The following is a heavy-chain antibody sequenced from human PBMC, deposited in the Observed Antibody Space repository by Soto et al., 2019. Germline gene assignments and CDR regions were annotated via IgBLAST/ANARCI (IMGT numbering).Heavy chain of an antibody. CDR1: GFTFSNAW. D-gene: IGHD1-26*01. J-gene: IGHJ6*02. V-gene: IGHV3-15*01. CDR3: TTGTVGATTPYYYRMDV. Sequence: PGGSLRLSCAASGFTFSNAWMSWVRQAPGKGLEWVGRIKSKTDGGTTDYAAPVKGRFTISRDDSKNTLYLQMNSLKTEDTAVYYCTTGTVGATTPYYYRMDVWGQGTKVTVSS. CDR2: IKSKTDGGTT.